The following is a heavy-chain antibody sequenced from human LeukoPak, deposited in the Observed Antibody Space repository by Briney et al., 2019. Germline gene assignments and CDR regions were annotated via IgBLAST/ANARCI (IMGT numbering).Heavy chain of an antibody. Sequence: PSETLSLTCTVSGGSISSGSYYWSWIRQPAGKGLEWIGRIYTSGSTNYNPSLKSRVTMSVDTSKNQFSLKLSSVTAADTAVYYCASGGGVLEWLVYWGQGTLVTVSS. J-gene: IGHJ4*02. CDR3: ASGGGVLEWLVY. D-gene: IGHD3-3*01. CDR2: IYTSGST. V-gene: IGHV4-61*02. CDR1: GGSISSGSYY.